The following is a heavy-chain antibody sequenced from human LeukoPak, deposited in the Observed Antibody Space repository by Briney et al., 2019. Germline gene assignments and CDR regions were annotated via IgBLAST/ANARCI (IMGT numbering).Heavy chain of an antibody. CDR3: ARHRSGWLQSSFDY. CDR2: IYTSGST. D-gene: IGHD5-24*01. Sequence: PSETLSLTCTVSGGSISSGSYYWSWIRQPAGKGLEWIGRIYTSGSTNYNPSLKSRVTISVDTSKIQFSLNLSSVTAADTAVYYCARHRSGWLQSSFDYWGQGTLVTVSS. CDR1: GGSISSGSYY. J-gene: IGHJ4*02. V-gene: IGHV4-61*02.